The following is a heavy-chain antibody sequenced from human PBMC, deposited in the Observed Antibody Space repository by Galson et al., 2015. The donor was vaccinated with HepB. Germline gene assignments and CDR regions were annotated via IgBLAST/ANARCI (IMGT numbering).Heavy chain of an antibody. D-gene: IGHD4-17*01. CDR3: AGRTVTTDQDYFDY. V-gene: IGHV4-59*01. Sequence: LSLTCNVSGDSIKSYYWDWIRQSPGKGLEWIGYISHSGNTNYNPSLKSRVTMSVDTSNNHFSLKLRSVTAADTAVYYCAGRTVTTDQDYFDYWGQGVRVAVSS. CDR2: ISHSGNT. CDR1: GDSIKSYY. J-gene: IGHJ4*02.